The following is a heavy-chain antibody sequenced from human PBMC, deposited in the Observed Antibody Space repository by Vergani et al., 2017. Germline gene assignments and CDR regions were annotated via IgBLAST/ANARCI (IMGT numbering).Heavy chain of an antibody. CDR3: AKDGRENSDYGYFDH. J-gene: IGHJ4*02. CDR2: IGYDGRIK. D-gene: IGHD4-17*01. Sequence: QVQLVETGGGVVQPGGSLRLYCATSGFSFNTYGAHWVRQAPGKGLEWVAFIGYDGRIKYNVDSVKGRFTISRDTSKKTLSLQMRSLRADDTAVYYCAKDGRENSDYGYFDHWGQGTLVTVSS. V-gene: IGHV3-30*02. CDR1: GFSFNTYG.